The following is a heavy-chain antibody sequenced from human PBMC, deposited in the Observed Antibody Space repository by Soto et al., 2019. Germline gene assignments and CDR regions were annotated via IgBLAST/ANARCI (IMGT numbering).Heavy chain of an antibody. CDR1: GGTFSSYA. CDR3: ARDRDDFAHYYYSMDV. J-gene: IGHJ6*02. V-gene: IGHV1-69*13. Sequence: SVKVSCKASGGTFSSYAISWVRQAPGQGLEWMGGIIPIFGTANYAQKFQGRVTITADESTSTAYMELSSLRSEDTAVYYCARDRDDFAHYYYSMDVWGQGTTVTVS. CDR2: IIPIFGTA. D-gene: IGHD3-3*01.